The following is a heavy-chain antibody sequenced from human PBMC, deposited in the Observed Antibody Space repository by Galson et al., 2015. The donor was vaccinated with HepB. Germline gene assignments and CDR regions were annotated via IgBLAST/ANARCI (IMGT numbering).Heavy chain of an antibody. CDR3: ARVVQYYYDSSGYVDY. D-gene: IGHD3-22*01. Sequence: SLRLSCAASGFTVSTNYMSWVRQAPGKGLEWVSVIYGGGDTYYADSVKGRFTISRHNSKNTLYLQMNSLRAEDTAVYYCARVVQYYYDSSGYVDYWGQGTLVTVSS. J-gene: IGHJ4*02. CDR2: IYGGGDT. V-gene: IGHV3-53*04. CDR1: GFTVSTNY.